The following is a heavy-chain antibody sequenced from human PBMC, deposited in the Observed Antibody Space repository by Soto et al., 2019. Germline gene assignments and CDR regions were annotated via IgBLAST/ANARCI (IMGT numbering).Heavy chain of an antibody. Sequence: ASVKASSKASGGTFSSYAISWVRQAPGQGLEWMGGIIPIFGTANYAQKFQGRVTITADESTSTVYMELSSLRSEDSDVYYCASRVLCDMDVWGQGTTVTVSS. D-gene: IGHD2-21*01. J-gene: IGHJ6*02. CDR3: ASRVLCDMDV. CDR1: GGTFSSYA. V-gene: IGHV1-69*13. CDR2: IIPIFGTA.